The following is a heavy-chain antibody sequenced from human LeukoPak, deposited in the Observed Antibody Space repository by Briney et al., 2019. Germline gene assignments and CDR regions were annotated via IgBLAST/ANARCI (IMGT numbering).Heavy chain of an antibody. V-gene: IGHV4-31*03. J-gene: IGHJ4*02. CDR2: IYYSGST. CDR1: GGSISSGGYY. Sequence: SETLSLTCTVSGGSISSGGYYWSWIRQHPGKGLEWIGYIYYSGSTYYNPSLKSRVTISVDTSKNQFSLKLSSVTAADTAVYYCARLDIVLVVYALDYWGQGTLVTVSS. CDR3: ARLDIVLVVYALDY. D-gene: IGHD2-8*01.